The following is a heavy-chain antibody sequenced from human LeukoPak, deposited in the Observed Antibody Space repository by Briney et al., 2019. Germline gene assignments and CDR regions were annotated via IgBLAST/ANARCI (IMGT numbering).Heavy chain of an antibody. CDR3: ARELYSSSWLYYYGMDV. D-gene: IGHD6-13*01. J-gene: IGHJ6*02. CDR2: IKQDGSEK. Sequence: GGSLRLSCVASGFTFSSYWMSWVRQAPGKGLEWVANIKQDGSEKYYVDSVKGRFTISRDNAKNSLYLQMDSLRAEDTAVYYCARELYSSSWLYYYGMDVWGQGTTATVSS. CDR1: GFTFSSYW. V-gene: IGHV3-7*01.